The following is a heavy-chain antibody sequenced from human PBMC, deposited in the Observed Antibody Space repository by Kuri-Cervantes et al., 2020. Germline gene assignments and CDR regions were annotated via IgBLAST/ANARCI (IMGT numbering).Heavy chain of an antibody. D-gene: IGHD6-19*01. V-gene: IGHV3-7*01. CDR2: IKQDGSEK. J-gene: IGHJ4*02. Sequence: GGSLRLSCAASGFTVSSYWMSWVRQAPGKGLEWVANIKQDGSEKYYVDSMKGRFTIYRDNAKNSLYLQMNSLRAEDTAVYYCARELVKDSSGLYYFDYWGQGTLVTVSS. CDR3: ARELVKDSSGLYYFDY. CDR1: GFTVSSYW.